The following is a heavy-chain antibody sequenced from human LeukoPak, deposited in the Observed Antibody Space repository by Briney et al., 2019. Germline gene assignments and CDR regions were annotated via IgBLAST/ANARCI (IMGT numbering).Heavy chain of an antibody. CDR2: IYHSGST. V-gene: IGHV4-38-2*01. J-gene: IGHJ4*02. D-gene: IGHD4-17*01. Sequence: SETLSLTCAVSGYSISSGYYWGWIRQPPGKGLEWIGSIYHSGSTYYNPSLKSRVTISVDTSKNQFSLKLSSVPAADTAVYYCARGKTDDYGDRYFDYWGQGTLVTVSS. CDR1: GYSISSGYY. CDR3: ARGKTDDYGDRYFDY.